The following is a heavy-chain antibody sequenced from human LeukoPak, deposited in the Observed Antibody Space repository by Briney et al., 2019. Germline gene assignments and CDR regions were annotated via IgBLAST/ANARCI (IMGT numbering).Heavy chain of an antibody. CDR1: GFTFSSYS. D-gene: IGHD3-22*01. Sequence: GGSLRLSCAASGFTFSSYSMNWVRQAPEKGLEWVSYISSSSAIYYADSVKGRFTISRDNAKNSLYLQMNSLRAEDTAVYYCARDFHYYDSSGYYYDSSNLFDYWGQGTLVTVSS. V-gene: IGHV3-48*01. CDR2: ISSSSAI. J-gene: IGHJ4*02. CDR3: ARDFHYYDSSGYYYDSSNLFDY.